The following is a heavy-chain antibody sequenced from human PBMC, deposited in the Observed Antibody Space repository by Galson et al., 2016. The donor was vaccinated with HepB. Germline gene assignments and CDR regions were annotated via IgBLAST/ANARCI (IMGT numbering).Heavy chain of an antibody. CDR1: GFSFSSYA. D-gene: IGHD5-18*01. CDR2: ISGSGSST. Sequence: SLRLSCAASGFSFSSYAMKYAMSWVRQAPGKGLEWVSVISGSGSSTYYADSVKGRFTISRDDSKNTLYLQMDSLRAEDTGIYYFAKDGTRGYNYGYYYYGMDVWGQGTTVTVAS. CDR3: AKDGTRGYNYGYYYYGMDV. J-gene: IGHJ6*02. V-gene: IGHV3-23*01.